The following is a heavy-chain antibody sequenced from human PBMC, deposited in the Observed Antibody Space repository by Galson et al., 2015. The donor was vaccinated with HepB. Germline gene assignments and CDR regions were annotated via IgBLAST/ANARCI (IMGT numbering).Heavy chain of an antibody. CDR1: GYTFTSYA. CDR2: INAGNGNT. V-gene: IGHV1-3*01. D-gene: IGHD3-3*01. CDR3: ARESRQYDFWIGVNYYYMDV. J-gene: IGHJ6*03. Sequence: SVKVSCKASGYTFTSYAMHWVRQAPGQRLEWMGWINAGNGNTKYSQKFQGRVTITRDTSASTAYMELSSLRSEDTAVYYCARESRQYDFWIGVNYYYMDVWGKGTTVTASS.